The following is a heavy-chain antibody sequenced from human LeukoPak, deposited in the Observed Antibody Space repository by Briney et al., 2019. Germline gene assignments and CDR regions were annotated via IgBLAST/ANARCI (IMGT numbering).Heavy chain of an antibody. J-gene: IGHJ4*02. CDR3: ARTMVRGVRCLDY. CDR1: GGSISSGDYY. V-gene: IGHV4-30-4*01. CDR2: IYYSGST. D-gene: IGHD3-10*01. Sequence: TSQTLSLTCTVSGGSISSGDYYWSWIRQPPGKGLEWIGYIYYSGSTYYNPSLKSRVTISVDTSKNQFSLKLSSVTAADTAVYYCARTMVRGVRCLDYWGQGTLVTVSS.